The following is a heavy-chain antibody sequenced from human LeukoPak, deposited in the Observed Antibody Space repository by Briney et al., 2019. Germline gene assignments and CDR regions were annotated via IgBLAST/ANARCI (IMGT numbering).Heavy chain of an antibody. CDR3: ARLPGGLGRYYFEY. CDR1: GYIFTSYA. J-gene: IGHJ4*02. V-gene: IGHV1-3*04. Sequence: ASVKVSCKASGYIFTSYAVHCVRQAPGQRLEGMGWINTAKGSTKYSQKFEERVTITSDTSASTPHMELSGLRSEDPAIYYCARLPGGLGRYYFEYWGQGTLVTVSS. D-gene: IGHD3-16*02. CDR2: INTAKGST.